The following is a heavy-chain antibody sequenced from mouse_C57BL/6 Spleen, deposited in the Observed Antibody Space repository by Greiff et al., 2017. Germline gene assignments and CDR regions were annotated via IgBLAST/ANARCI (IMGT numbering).Heavy chain of an antibody. V-gene: IGHV5-9-1*02. Sequence: EVKLMESGEGLVKPGGSLKLSCAASGFTFSSYAMSWVRQTPEKRLEWVAYISSGGDYIYYADTVKGRLTISRDNARNTLYLQMSSLKSEDTAMYYCTREGGYWCAYWGQGTLVTVSA. D-gene: IGHD1-1*02. CDR1: GFTFSSYA. CDR3: TREGGYWCAY. CDR2: ISSGGDYI. J-gene: IGHJ3*01.